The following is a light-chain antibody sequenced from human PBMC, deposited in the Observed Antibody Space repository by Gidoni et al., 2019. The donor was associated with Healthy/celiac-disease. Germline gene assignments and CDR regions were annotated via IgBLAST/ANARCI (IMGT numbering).Light chain of an antibody. V-gene: IGLV2-14*01. CDR2: EVS. J-gene: IGLJ2*01. CDR1: SSDVGGYNN. CDR3: SSYTSSSTRV. Sequence: QSALTQPASVSGSPGQSITISCTGTSSDVGGYNNVPWYQQHPGKAPKLMIYEVSNRPSGVSNRFSGSKSGNTASLTISGLQAEDEADYYCSSYTSSSTRVFGGGTKLTVL.